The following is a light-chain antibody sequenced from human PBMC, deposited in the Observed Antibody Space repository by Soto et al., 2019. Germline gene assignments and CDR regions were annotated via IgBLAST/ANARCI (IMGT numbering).Light chain of an antibody. V-gene: IGKV1-5*03. CDR1: QSISSW. CDR2: KAS. Sequence: DIQMTQSPSTLSASVGDRVTITCRASQSISSWLAWYQQKPGKAPKLLIYKASSLESGVPSRFSGSGSGTEFTLTISSLQPDDFVTYYCQQYNSYSCLWTFGQGTKVEIK. J-gene: IGKJ1*01. CDR3: QQYNSYSCLWT.